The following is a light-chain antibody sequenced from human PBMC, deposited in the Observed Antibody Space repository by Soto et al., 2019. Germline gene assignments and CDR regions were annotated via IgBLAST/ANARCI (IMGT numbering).Light chain of an antibody. V-gene: IGLV1-40*01. Sequence: QSVLTQPPSVSGAPGQRVTISCTGSSSNIGAGYDVHWYQQLPGTAPKLLIYGNSNRPSGVPDRFSGSKSGTSASLAITGLQAEDEADYYCQSYDSSLSEDVFGTGTNLTVL. CDR2: GNS. J-gene: IGLJ1*01. CDR1: SSNIGAGYD. CDR3: QSYDSSLSEDV.